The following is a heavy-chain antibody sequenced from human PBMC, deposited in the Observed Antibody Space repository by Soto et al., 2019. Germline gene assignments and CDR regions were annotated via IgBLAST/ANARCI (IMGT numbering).Heavy chain of an antibody. CDR1: GFTFKNYA. CDR2: ISYHGVDE. CDR3: AGVRIEMSVWYQAYFYR. V-gene: IGHV3-30-3*01. Sequence: QVQLEESGGGVVRPGRSLRLYGAASGFTFKNYAMHWVRQSPGKGLEWVAAISYHGVDEYYADSVKGRFFISRDNSKNMLFLQINSLRAEDTAVYYCAGVRIEMSVWYQAYFYRWGQGTLLTVSS. D-gene: IGHD2-15*01. J-gene: IGHJ1*01.